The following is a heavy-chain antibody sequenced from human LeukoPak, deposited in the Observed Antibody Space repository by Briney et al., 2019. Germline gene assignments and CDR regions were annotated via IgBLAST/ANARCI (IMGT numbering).Heavy chain of an antibody. CDR3: ARDLSGYSSADY. CDR2: ISSDGSSK. Sequence: GGSLRLSCAASGFTLSSYGLHWFRQAPGKGLEWVAVISSDGSSKSYADSVKGRFTSSRDNSKNTLYLQMNSLRAEDTAVYYCARDLSGYSSADYWGQGTLVTVSS. V-gene: IGHV3-30-3*01. D-gene: IGHD3-22*01. J-gene: IGHJ4*02. CDR1: GFTLSSYG.